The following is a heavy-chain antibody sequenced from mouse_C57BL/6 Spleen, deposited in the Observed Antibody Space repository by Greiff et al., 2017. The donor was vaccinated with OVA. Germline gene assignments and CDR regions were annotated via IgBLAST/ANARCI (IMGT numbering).Heavy chain of an antibody. CDR3: ARGGTGTDYAMDY. V-gene: IGHV5-17*01. CDR2: ISSGSSTI. D-gene: IGHD4-1*01. J-gene: IGHJ4*01. CDR1: GLTFSDYG. Sequence: EVKLMESGGGLVKPGGSLKLSCAASGLTFSDYGMHWVRQAPEKGLEWVAYISSGSSTIYYADTVKGRFTISRDNAKNTLFLQMTSLRSEDTAMYYCARGGTGTDYAMDYWGQGTSVTVSS.